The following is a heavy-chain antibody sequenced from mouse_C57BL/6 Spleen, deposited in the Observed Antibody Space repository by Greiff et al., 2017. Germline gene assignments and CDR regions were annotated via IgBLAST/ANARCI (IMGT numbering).Heavy chain of an antibody. CDR2: IDPNSGGT. V-gene: IGHV1-72*01. J-gene: IGHJ1*03. CDR3: ARRRDYYGSSYDWYFDV. CDR1: GYTFTSYW. Sequence: QVQLKQPGAELVKPGASVKLSCKASGYTFTSYWMHWVKQRPGRGLEWIGRIDPNSGGTKYNEKFKSKATLTVDKPSSTAYMQLSSLTSEDSAVYYCARRRDYYGSSYDWYFDVWGTGTTVTVSS. D-gene: IGHD1-1*01.